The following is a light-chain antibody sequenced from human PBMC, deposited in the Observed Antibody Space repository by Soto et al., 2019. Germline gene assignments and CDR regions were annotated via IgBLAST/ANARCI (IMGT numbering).Light chain of an antibody. CDR2: LGS. V-gene: IGKV2-28*01. Sequence: DIVMTQSPLSLPVTPGEPASISCRSSQSLLHSNGYNYLDWYLQKPGQSPQLLIYLGSNRASGVPDRFSGSGSGTDFTLKISRVEAEDVGVYYCQQYATSPGTFXQGTKVDIK. J-gene: IGKJ1*01. CDR3: QQYATSPGT. CDR1: QSLLHSNGYNY.